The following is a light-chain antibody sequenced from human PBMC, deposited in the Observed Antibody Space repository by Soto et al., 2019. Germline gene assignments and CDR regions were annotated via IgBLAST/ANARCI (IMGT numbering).Light chain of an antibody. CDR3: QQSYSTPRT. CDR2: DAS. J-gene: IGKJ1*01. V-gene: IGKV1-33*01. Sequence: DIQMTQSPSSLSASVGDRVTITCQASQDINKNLIWYQQKPGKAPKLLIYDASDLETGVPSRFSGSGSGTGFTFTISSLQPEDFATYYCQQSYSTPRTFGQGTKVDIK. CDR1: QDINKN.